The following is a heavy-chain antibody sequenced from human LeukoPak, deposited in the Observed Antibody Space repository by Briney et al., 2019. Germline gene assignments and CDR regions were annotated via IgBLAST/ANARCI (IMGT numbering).Heavy chain of an antibody. CDR3: ARILIAAAGTLDY. J-gene: IGHJ4*02. CDR2: SDWDNDK. CDR1: GFSLSTSGRG. Sequence: SGPTLLNPTPTLTLTCTFSGFSLSTSGRGVSWIRQPPVKALEWLSLSDWDNDKYYSAALKTRLTISKDTSKNQVVLTMTNMDPVDTATYYCARILIAAAGTLDYWGQGTLVTVSS. V-gene: IGHV2-70*01. D-gene: IGHD6-13*01.